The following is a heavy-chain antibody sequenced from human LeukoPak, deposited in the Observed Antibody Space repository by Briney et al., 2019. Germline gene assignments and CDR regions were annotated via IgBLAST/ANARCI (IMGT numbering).Heavy chain of an antibody. Sequence: GGSLRLSCAASGFTFSNYEMNWVRQAPGKGLEWVSYISSSGSTIYYADSVKGRFTISRDNAKNSLYLQMNSLRAEDTAVYYCARERGIRDAFDFWGQGTMVTVSS. CDR3: ARERGIRDAFDF. J-gene: IGHJ3*01. V-gene: IGHV3-48*03. CDR2: ISSSGSTI. CDR1: GFTFSNYE. D-gene: IGHD1-14*01.